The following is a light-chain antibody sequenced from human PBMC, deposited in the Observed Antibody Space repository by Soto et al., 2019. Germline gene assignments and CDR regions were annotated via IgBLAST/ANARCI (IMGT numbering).Light chain of an antibody. V-gene: IGLV3-25*03. CDR2: KDS. J-gene: IGLJ2*01. CDR3: QSADSSGTFEV. Sequence: SYELTQPPSVSVSPGQTTRITCSRGALPKQYAYWYQQKPGQAPVLVIYKDSERPSGIPERFSGSSSGTTVTLTISGVQAEDEADYYCQSADSSGTFEVFGGGTKLTVL. CDR1: ALPKQY.